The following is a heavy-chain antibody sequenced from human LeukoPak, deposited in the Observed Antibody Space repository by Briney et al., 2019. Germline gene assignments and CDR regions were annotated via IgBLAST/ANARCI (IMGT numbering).Heavy chain of an antibody. Sequence: SVKVSCKASGGTFSSYAISWVRQAPGQGLEWMGGIIPIFGTANYAQKFQGRVTITADESTSTAYMELSSLRSEDTAVYYCASLLTTVTNSPYYYYMDVWGKGTTVTISS. D-gene: IGHD4-17*01. V-gene: IGHV1-69*13. CDR1: GGTFSSYA. CDR2: IIPIFGTA. CDR3: ASLLTTVTNSPYYYYMDV. J-gene: IGHJ6*03.